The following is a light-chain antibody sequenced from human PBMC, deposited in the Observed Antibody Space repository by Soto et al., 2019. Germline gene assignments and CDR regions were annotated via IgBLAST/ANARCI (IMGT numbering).Light chain of an antibody. J-gene: IGKJ4*01. Sequence: DIQMTQSPSSVSASVGDRVTITCRASQGITSWLAWYQQKPGKAPKLLIYRASNLQSGVPSRFSGRGSGTDFTLTISGLQPADFATYYCQQTTPLPLTFGGGTKVEIK. CDR2: RAS. V-gene: IGKV1-12*01. CDR1: QGITSW. CDR3: QQTTPLPLT.